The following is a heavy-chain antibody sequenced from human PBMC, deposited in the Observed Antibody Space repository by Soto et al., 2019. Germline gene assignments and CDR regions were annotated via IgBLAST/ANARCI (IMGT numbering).Heavy chain of an antibody. Sequence: PGGSLRLSCAASGFTFSSYAMNWVRQAPGRGLEWVSTISYDGGNTYYPHSVKGRFTISRDNSKNTLYLQMNCLRAEDAAVYYCAKGGIGWFDPWGQGTLVTVSS. CDR2: ISYDGGNT. CDR3: AKGGIGWFDP. J-gene: IGHJ5*02. CDR1: GFTFSSYA. V-gene: IGHV3-23*01. D-gene: IGHD2-21*01.